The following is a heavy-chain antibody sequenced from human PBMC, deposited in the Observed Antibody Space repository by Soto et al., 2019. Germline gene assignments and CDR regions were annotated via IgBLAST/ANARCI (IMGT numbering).Heavy chain of an antibody. D-gene: IGHD1-7*01. V-gene: IGHV3-30-3*01. Sequence: QAQLVESGGGVVQPGRSLRLSCAASGFTFTSYAMHWVRQAPGKGLEWVAVISNDGSNYYYADSVRGRFTISRDKIKATLFLLMRSLRGEGSGVYYGARGTTIAICYYGMDVWGQGTTVTVSS. CDR1: GFTFTSYA. CDR3: ARGTTIAICYYGMDV. J-gene: IGHJ6*02. CDR2: ISNDGSNY.